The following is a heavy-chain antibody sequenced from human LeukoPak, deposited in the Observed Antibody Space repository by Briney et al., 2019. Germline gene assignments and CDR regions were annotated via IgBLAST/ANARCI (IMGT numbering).Heavy chain of an antibody. V-gene: IGHV3-7*01. CDR2: IKQDGSEK. CDR3: ATLIHSSGYYYYDY. J-gene: IGHJ4*02. Sequence: GGSLRLSCAASGFTFSSYWMSWVRQAPGKGLEWVANIKQDGSEKYYVDSVKGRFTISRDNAKNSLYLQMNSLGAEDTAVYYCATLIHSSGYYYYDYWGQGTLVTVS. D-gene: IGHD3-22*01. CDR1: GFTFSSYW.